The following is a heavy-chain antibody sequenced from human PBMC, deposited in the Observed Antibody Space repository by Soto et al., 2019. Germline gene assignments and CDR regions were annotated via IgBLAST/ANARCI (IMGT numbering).Heavy chain of an antibody. V-gene: IGHV1-18*01. CDR2: ISAYNGNT. Sequence: GASVKVSCKASGYTFTSYGISWVRQAPGQGLEWMGWISAYNGNTNYAQKLQGRVTMTTDTSTSTAYMELRSLRSDDTAVYYCARETYYDSSGYYFGPHSAFDIWGQGTMVTVSS. J-gene: IGHJ3*02. CDR1: GYTFTSYG. CDR3: ARETYYDSSGYYFGPHSAFDI. D-gene: IGHD3-22*01.